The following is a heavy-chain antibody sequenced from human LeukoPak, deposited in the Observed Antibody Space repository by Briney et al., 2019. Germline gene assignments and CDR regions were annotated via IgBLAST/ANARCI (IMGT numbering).Heavy chain of an antibody. Sequence: GASVKVSCKASGYTFTSYDINWVRQATGQGLEWMGWMNPNGGNTGYAQKFQGRVTMTRNTSISTAYMELSSLRSEDTAVYYCARSALGSWYHNYYYYGMDVWGQGTTVTVSS. D-gene: IGHD1-14*01. CDR2: MNPNGGNT. CDR3: ARSALGSWYHNYYYYGMDV. V-gene: IGHV1-8*01. CDR1: GYTFTSYD. J-gene: IGHJ6*02.